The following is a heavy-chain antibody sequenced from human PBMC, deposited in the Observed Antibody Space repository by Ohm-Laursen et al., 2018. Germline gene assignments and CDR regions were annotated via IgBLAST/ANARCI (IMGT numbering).Heavy chain of an antibody. CDR2: ISYDGSNK. J-gene: IGHJ3*02. CDR3: AKDQDIVVVTALQGGAFDI. V-gene: IGHV3-30*18. CDR1: GFTFSSYG. Sequence: SLRLSCAASGFTFSSYGMHWVRQAPGKGLEWVAVISYDGSNKYYADSVKGRFTISRDNSKNTLYLQMNSLRAEDTAVYYCAKDQDIVVVTALQGGAFDIWGQGTMVTVSS. D-gene: IGHD2-21*02.